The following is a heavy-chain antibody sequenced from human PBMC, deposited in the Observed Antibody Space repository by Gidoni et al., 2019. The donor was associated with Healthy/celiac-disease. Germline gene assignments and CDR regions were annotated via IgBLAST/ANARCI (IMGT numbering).Heavy chain of an antibody. J-gene: IGHJ4*02. CDR1: GFTFSSYA. D-gene: IGHD4-17*01. CDR2: ISGSGGST. V-gene: IGHV3-23*01. Sequence: EVQLLESGGGLVPPGGSLRLSCEASGFTFSSYAMSWVRQAPGKGLELFSAISGSGGSTYYADSVKGRFTISRDNSKNTLYLQMNSLRAEDTAVYYCAKAVDGDYVDYFAYWGQGTLVTVSS. CDR3: AKAVDGDYVDYFAY.